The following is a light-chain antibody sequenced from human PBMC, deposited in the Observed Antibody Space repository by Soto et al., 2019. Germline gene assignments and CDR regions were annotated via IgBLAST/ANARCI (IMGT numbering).Light chain of an antibody. V-gene: IGKV1-5*03. CDR2: KAS. CDR1: QSISNW. CDR3: QQYNSYPLT. Sequence: DIQMTQSPSTLSASVGDRVTITCRASQSISNWLAWYQQKPGKAPNLLIYKASSLKSGVPSRFSGSGSGTEFTLTISCLQPDVFATYYCQQYNSYPLTFGGGTKVEIK. J-gene: IGKJ4*01.